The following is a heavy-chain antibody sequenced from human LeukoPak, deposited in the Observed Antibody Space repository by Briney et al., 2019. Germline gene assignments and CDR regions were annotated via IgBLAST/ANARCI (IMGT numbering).Heavy chain of an antibody. CDR3: ARGNGNVGGRLDP. CDR1: GFSVSGIH. J-gene: IGHJ5*02. D-gene: IGHD2-8*01. Sequence: GGSLRLSCVAAGFSVSGIHMNWVRQAPGKDLEWVSGLYAGGATYYADSMGGRFTISRDHSKNTLYLQMTNLRVDDTAIYYCARGNGNVGGRLDPWGQGTRVTVSS. CDR2: LYAGGAT. V-gene: IGHV3-66*01.